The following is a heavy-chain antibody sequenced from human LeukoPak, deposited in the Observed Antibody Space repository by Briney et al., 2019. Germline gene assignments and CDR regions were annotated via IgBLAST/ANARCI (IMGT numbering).Heavy chain of an antibody. V-gene: IGHV3-30-3*01. CDR2: ISYDGSNK. Sequence: GGSLRLSCAVSGFTFSGFWMSWSRQAPGKGLEWVAVISYDGSNKYYADSVKGRFTISRDNSKNTLYLQMNSLRAEDTAVYYCARARQYCSGGSCYFVNYYYGMDVWGQGTTVTVSS. D-gene: IGHD2-15*01. J-gene: IGHJ6*02. CDR3: ARARQYCSGGSCYFVNYYYGMDV. CDR1: GFTFSGFW.